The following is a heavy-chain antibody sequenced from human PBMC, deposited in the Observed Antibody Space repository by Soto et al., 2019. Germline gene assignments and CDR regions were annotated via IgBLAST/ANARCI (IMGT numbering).Heavy chain of an antibody. J-gene: IGHJ3*02. V-gene: IGHV3-23*01. CDR3: AKDFITRNGIFDPFDI. CDR1: GFNFGNYA. D-gene: IGHD2-21*01. CDR2: VGCDASDR. Sequence: EVQLLESGGGLVQPGGSLEVSCRASGFNFGNYAMSWVRQAPGKGPEWVSSVGCDASDRHYADSVRGRFTISRHNSKNTLYLHMNSLRAEDTARYFCAKDFITRNGIFDPFDIWGQGTTVSVSA.